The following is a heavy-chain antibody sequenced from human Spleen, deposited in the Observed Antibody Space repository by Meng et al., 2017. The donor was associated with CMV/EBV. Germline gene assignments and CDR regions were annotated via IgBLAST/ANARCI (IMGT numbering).Heavy chain of an antibody. CDR2: INPKSGVT. CDR3: ARDLGVGAAGY. CDR1: GYTFTSHD. J-gene: IGHJ4*01. Sequence: SCKASGYTFTSHDINWVRQAPGQGLEWMGWINPKSGVTNYAQRFQDRVTMTTDTSIRTVYMDLSRLTSDDTAIFYCARDLGVGAAGYWGQGTLVTVSS. D-gene: IGHD3-3*01. V-gene: IGHV1-2*02.